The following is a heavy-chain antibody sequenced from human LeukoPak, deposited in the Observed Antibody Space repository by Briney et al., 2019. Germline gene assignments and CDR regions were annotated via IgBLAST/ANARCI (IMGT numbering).Heavy chain of an antibody. Sequence: GASVKVSCKASGFTFSNSAVQWVRQARGQRFEWIGWIGVGSGNTNYAERFQDRVTITRDMSTSTTYMELSSLRSEDTAVYYCAADHDHSLSYDSYGPLDAWGQGTLVTVSS. J-gene: IGHJ5*02. D-gene: IGHD4-11*01. CDR2: IGVGSGNT. CDR3: AADHDHSLSYDSYGPLDA. CDR1: GFTFSNSA. V-gene: IGHV1-58*01.